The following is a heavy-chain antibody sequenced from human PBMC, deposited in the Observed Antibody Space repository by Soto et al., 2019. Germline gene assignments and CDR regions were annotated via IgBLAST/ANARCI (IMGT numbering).Heavy chain of an antibody. CDR3: ARDDHYASRVFDW. V-gene: IGHV3-21*01. Sequence: VGSLRLSCAASGFTFSSYSMNWVRHAPGKGLEWVSSISSSSSYIYYADSVKGRFTISRDNAKNSLYLQMNSLRAEDTAVYYCARDDHYASRVFDWWGQGTHVTVSS. CDR2: ISSSSSYI. J-gene: IGHJ4*02. CDR1: GFTFSSYS. D-gene: IGHD3-22*01.